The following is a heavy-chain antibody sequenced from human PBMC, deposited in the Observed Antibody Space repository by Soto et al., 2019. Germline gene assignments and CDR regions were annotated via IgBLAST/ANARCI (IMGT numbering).Heavy chain of an antibody. CDR1: GFTFGNFW. CDR2: INSDGSTT. J-gene: IGHJ4*02. V-gene: IGHV3-74*01. D-gene: IGHD2-2*01. CDR3: ARGSSSCYGVCDS. Sequence: EVQVVQSGGGLVQPGGSLRLSCAASGFTFGNFWMHWVRQVPGEGLVWVSRINSDGSTTSYADSVKGRFTISRDNAKNTLYLQSNSLRAEDTAVYYCARGSSSCYGVCDSWGQGTLVTVSS.